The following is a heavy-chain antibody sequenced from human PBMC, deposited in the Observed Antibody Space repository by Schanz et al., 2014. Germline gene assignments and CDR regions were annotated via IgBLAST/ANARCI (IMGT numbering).Heavy chain of an antibody. J-gene: IGHJ4*02. CDR1: GFTFNSYA. Sequence: DVQLLESGGGLVQPGGSLRLSCAASGFTFNSYAMTWVRQAPGKGLEWVSAISGSGGSTYYADSVKGRFTISRDNSKNTLYLQMNSLRAEDTAVYYCAKDPSHGGYDYYFDYWGQGTLVTVSS. D-gene: IGHD5-12*01. V-gene: IGHV3-23*01. CDR3: AKDPSHGGYDYYFDY. CDR2: ISGSGGST.